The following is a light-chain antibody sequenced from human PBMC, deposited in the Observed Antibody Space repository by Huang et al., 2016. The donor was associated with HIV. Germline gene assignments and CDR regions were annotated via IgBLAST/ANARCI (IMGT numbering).Light chain of an antibody. J-gene: IGKJ1*01. CDR2: AAS. V-gene: IGKV1-39*01. CDR1: QSITPY. Sequence: DIQMTQSPSSLSASVGDRVTITCRASQSITPYLNWYQQKPGKAPTLLFYAASSLRSGVPSRFSGSGSGTDFSLTIRSLQPEDFATYFCQPSSSHPPWTFGQGTKVEVK. CDR3: QPSSSHPPWT.